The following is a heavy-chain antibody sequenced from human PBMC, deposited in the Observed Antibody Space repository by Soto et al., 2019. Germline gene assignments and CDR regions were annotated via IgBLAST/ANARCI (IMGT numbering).Heavy chain of an antibody. CDR2: MYYSGST. D-gene: IGHD6-19*01. J-gene: IGHJ4*02. Sequence: QVQLQESGPGLVKPSETLSLTCTVSGDSISSYYWSWIRQPPGKGLEWIGYMYYSGSTNYNPSLKGRVTISLDTSKNLFSLKLSSVTAADTAVYYCARGGPYNSGHYYFDYWGQGTLVTVSS. CDR3: ARGGPYNSGHYYFDY. CDR1: GDSISSYY. V-gene: IGHV4-59*01.